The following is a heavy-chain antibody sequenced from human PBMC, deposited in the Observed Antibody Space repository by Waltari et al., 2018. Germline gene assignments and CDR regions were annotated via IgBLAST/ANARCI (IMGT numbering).Heavy chain of an antibody. CDR2: INPNSGGT. CDR1: GYTFTDYY. CDR3: ARWDPRPYYFDY. D-gene: IGHD1-26*01. J-gene: IGHJ4*02. Sequence: VQLVQSGAEVKKPGATVKISCKASGYTFTDYYMHWVQQAPGKGLEWMGRINPNSGGTNYAQKFQGRVTMTRDTSISTAYMELSRLRSDDTAVYYCARWDPRPYYFDYWGQGTLVTVSS. V-gene: IGHV1-2*06.